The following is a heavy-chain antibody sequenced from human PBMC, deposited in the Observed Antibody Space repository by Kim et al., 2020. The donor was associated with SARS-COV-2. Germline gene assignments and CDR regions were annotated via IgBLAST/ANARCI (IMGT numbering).Heavy chain of an antibody. CDR1: GYSFTSYW. CDR2: IDPSDSYT. D-gene: IGHD6-19*01. J-gene: IGHJ4*02. CDR3: ARTGYSSGWYNGGGPDY. Sequence: GESLKISCKGSGYSFTSYWISWVRQMPGKGLEWMGRIDPSDSYTNYSPSFQGHVTISADKSISTAYLQWSSLKASDTAMYYCARTGYSSGWYNGGGPDYWGQGTLVTVSS. V-gene: IGHV5-10-1*01.